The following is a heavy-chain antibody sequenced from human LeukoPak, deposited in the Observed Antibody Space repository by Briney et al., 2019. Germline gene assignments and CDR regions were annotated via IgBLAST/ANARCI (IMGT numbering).Heavy chain of an antibody. V-gene: IGHV3-48*01. CDR3: ARGVTYFDY. Sequence: PGGSLRLSCAASGFTFSSYSMNWVHQAPGKGLEWVSYISSSSSTIYYADSVKGRFTISRDNAKNSLYLQMNSLRAEDTAVYYCARGVTYFDYWGQGTLVTVSS. J-gene: IGHJ4*02. D-gene: IGHD2-21*02. CDR2: ISSSSSTI. CDR1: GFTFSSYS.